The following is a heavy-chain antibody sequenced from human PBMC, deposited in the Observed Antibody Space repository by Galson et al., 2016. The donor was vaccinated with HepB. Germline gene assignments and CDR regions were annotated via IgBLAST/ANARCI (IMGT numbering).Heavy chain of an antibody. Sequence: SLRLSCAASKFTFRNYAMSWVHQAPGKRLEWVSAISGSGDTTYYADSVKGRFSISRDNSKNTLYLQMSSLTAEDTAVYYCAKWSDAAATYWGQGALATVSS. CDR1: KFTFRNYA. J-gene: IGHJ4*02. CDR2: ISGSGDTT. CDR3: AKWSDAAATY. D-gene: IGHD6-13*01. V-gene: IGHV3-23*01.